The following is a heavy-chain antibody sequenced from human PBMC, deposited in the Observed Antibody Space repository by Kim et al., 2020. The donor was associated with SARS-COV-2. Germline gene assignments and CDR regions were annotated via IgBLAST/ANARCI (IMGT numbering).Heavy chain of an antibody. D-gene: IGHD6-13*01. CDR2: ISYDGSNK. CDR3: ARPTERLSSSWYWGVNWFDP. Sequence: GGSLRLSCAASGFTFSSYAMHWVRQAPGKGLEWVAVISYDGSNKYYADSVKGRFTISRDNSKNTLYLQMNSLRAEDTAVYYCARPTERLSSSWYWGVNWFDPWGQGTLVTVSS. J-gene: IGHJ5*02. V-gene: IGHV3-30-3*01. CDR1: GFTFSSYA.